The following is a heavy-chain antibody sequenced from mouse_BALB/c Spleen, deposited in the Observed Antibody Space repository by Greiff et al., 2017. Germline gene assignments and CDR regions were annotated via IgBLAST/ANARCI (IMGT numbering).Heavy chain of an antibody. J-gene: IGHJ2*01. CDR2: IRNKANGYTT. Sequence: EVKLQESGGGLVQPGGSLRLSCATSGFTFTDYYMSWVRQPPGKALEWLGFIRNKANGYTTEYSSSVKGRFTISRDNSQSILYLQMSTLRAEDSATYYCARDELYFDYGGQGTTLTVSS. CDR3: ARDELYFDY. CDR1: GFTFTDYY. V-gene: IGHV7-3*02.